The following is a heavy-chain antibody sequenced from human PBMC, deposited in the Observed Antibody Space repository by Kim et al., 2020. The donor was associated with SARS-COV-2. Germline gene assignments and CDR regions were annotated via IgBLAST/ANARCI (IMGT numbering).Heavy chain of an antibody. D-gene: IGHD4-17*01. V-gene: IGHV3-33*05. J-gene: IGHJ4*02. CDR1: GFTPDRYG. CDR2: ISYDEKNT. Sequence: GGSLRLSCAVSGFTPDRYGMHWVRQAPGKGLEWVAVISYDEKNTYYGDSVKGRFTISRDNSKNILFLQMNSLRVEATAMYYCARISFGDASTYWGRGT. CDR3: ARISFGDASTY.